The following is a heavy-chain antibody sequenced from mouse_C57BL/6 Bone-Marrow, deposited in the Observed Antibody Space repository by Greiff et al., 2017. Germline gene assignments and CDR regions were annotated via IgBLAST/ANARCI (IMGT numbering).Heavy chain of an antibody. J-gene: IGHJ1*03. V-gene: IGHV1-69*01. D-gene: IGHD1-1*01. Sequence: VQLQQPGAELVMPGASVKLSCKASGYTFTSYWMHWVKQRPGQGLEWIGEIDPSDSYTNYNQKFKGKATLTVDKSSSKAYMQLSSLTSDDSSVYSCARDYSSSYWYFDIWGTGTAVTVSS. CDR1: GYTFTSYW. CDR3: ARDYSSSYWYFDI. CDR2: IDPSDSYT.